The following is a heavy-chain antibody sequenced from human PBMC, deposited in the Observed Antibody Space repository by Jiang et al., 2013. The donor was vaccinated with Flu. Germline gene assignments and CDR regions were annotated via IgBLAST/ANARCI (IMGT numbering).Heavy chain of an antibody. V-gene: IGHV2-5*02. CDR3: AHRLHDYDNIGYPFDF. D-gene: IGHD3-22*01. Sequence: KPTQTLTLTCTFSGFSLGVGGVGVGWIRQPPGKALEWLAVIYWDGDKHYSPSLKNRLTINKDTSENQVFLTMTNMGPVDTATYYCAHRLHDYDNIGYPFDFWGQGILVTVSS. J-gene: IGHJ4*02. CDR1: GFSLGVGGVG. CDR2: IYWDGDK.